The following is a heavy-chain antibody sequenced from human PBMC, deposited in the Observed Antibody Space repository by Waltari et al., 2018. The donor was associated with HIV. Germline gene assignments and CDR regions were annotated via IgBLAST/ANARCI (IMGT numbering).Heavy chain of an antibody. Sequence: QVQLVESGGGVVQPGGSLRLSCTAPGCTLSNYGRYWVRQAPGKGLQWVAFIRYDGTNKYYADSVKGRFIISRDNSKNTLSLQMHSLRAEDTAVYYCAKAPHHYDSSGPVYWGQGTLVTVSS. J-gene: IGHJ4*02. CDR2: IRYDGTNK. V-gene: IGHV3-30*02. CDR3: AKAPHHYDSSGPVY. CDR1: GCTLSNYG. D-gene: IGHD3-22*01.